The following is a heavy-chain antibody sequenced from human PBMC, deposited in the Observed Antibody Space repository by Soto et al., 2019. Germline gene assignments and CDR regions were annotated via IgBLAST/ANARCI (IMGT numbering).Heavy chain of an antibody. CDR1: GYTFSDYA. D-gene: IGHD3-10*01. Sequence: QVQLVQSGAEVKRPGASVKVSCKASGYTFSDYAITWVRQAPGQGLEWLGWISGHNGNTNLAQPFKGRVTMTPATSTNIVYMELTGLTSDDTAVYYCARANKDLGFEVDYWGRGNLVTASS. CDR2: ISGHNGNT. CDR3: ARANKDLGFEVDY. J-gene: IGHJ4*02. V-gene: IGHV1-18*01.